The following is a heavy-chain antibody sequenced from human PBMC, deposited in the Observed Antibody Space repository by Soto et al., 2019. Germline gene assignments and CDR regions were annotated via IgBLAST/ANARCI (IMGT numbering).Heavy chain of an antibody. CDR3: ARERSAAGTGGFDP. V-gene: IGHV1-8*01. CDR2: MNPNSGNT. J-gene: IGHJ5*02. CDR1: GYTFTSYD. Sequence: QVQLVQSGAEVKKPGASVKVSCKASGYTFTSYDINWVRQATGQGLEWMGWMNPNSGNTGYAQKFQGRVTMTRNTSISTAYMELSSLSSEDAAVYYCARERSAAGTGGFDPWGQGTLVTVSS. D-gene: IGHD6-13*01.